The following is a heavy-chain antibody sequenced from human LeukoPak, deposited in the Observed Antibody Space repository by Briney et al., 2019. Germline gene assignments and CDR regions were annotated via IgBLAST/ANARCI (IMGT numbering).Heavy chain of an antibody. CDR3: AKEAGCPDPSHASCGWGGLDY. CDR2: IYSGGST. Sequence: GGSLRLSCAASGFTVSSNYMSWVRQAPGKGLEWVSVIYSGGSTYYADSVKGRFTISRDNSKNTLYLQMNSLRAEDTAVYYCAKEAGCPDPSHASCGWGGLDYWGQGTLVTVSS. J-gene: IGHJ4*02. V-gene: IGHV3-53*05. D-gene: IGHD2-2*01. CDR1: GFTVSSNY.